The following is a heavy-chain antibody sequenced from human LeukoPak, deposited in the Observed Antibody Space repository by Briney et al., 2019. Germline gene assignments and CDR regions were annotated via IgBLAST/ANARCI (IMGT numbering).Heavy chain of an antibody. CDR1: GYTFTSYY. CDR2: INPSGGST. CDR3: ARAGANYGYDMDV. Sequence: ASVKVSCKASGYTFTSYYMHWVRQAPGQGLEWMGIINPSGGSTSYAQKFQGRVTMTRDMSTSTVYMELSSLRAEDTAVYYCARAGANYGYDMDVWGKGTTVTVSS. V-gene: IGHV1-46*01. J-gene: IGHJ6*03. D-gene: IGHD4-17*01.